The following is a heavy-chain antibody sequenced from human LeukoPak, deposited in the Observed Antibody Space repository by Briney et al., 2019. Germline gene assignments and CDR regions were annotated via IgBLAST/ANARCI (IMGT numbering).Heavy chain of an antibody. CDR2: IIPIFGTA. D-gene: IGHD2-15*01. J-gene: IGHJ4*02. Sequence: ASVKVSCKASGGTFSSYAISWVRQAPGQGLEWMGRIIPIFGTANYAQKFQGRVTITTDESTSTAYMELSSRRSEDTAVYYCARGARGYCSGGSCLYDYWGQGTLVTVSS. CDR3: ARGARGYCSGGSCLYDY. V-gene: IGHV1-69*05. CDR1: GGTFSSYA.